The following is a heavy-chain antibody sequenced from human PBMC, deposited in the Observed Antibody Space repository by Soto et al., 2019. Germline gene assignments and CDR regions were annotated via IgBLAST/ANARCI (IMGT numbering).Heavy chain of an antibody. Sequence: GSLRLSCAASGFTFSSYGMHWVRQAPGKGLEWVAVISYDGSNKYYADSVKGRFTISRDNSKNTLYLQMNSLRAEDTAVYYCAKSFFGRPQYYYYGMDVWGQGTTVTVSS. D-gene: IGHD3-10*01. V-gene: IGHV3-30*18. J-gene: IGHJ6*02. CDR2: ISYDGSNK. CDR1: GFTFSSYG. CDR3: AKSFFGRPQYYYYGMDV.